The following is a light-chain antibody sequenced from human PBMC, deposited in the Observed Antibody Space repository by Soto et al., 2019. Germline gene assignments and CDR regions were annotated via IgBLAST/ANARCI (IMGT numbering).Light chain of an antibody. CDR2: END. J-gene: IGLJ2*01. Sequence: QAVVTQPPSASGTPGQRVTISCSGSSSNIGNNYVSWYQQLPGTAPKLLIYENDQRPAGVPDRFSGSKSGTSASLAISGLRSEDEADYYCGAWDDSLSGHVVFGGGTKLTVL. CDR3: GAWDDSLSGHVV. V-gene: IGLV1-47*01. CDR1: SSNIGNNY.